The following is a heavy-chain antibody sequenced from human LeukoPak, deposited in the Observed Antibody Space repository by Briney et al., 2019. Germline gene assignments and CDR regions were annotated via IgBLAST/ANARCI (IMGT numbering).Heavy chain of an antibody. Sequence: GGSLRLSCAASGFTFSSYEMSWVRQAPGKGLEWLLYISSSGSIIYYADSVKGRFTISRDNAKNSLFLQMNSLRVEDTAVYYCARWAYFDYWGQGTLVTVSS. CDR1: GFTFSSYE. CDR3: ARWAYFDY. V-gene: IGHV3-48*03. J-gene: IGHJ4*02. CDR2: ISSSGSII.